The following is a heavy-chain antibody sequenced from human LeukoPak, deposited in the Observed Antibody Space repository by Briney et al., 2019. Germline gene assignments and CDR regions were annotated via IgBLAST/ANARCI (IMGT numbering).Heavy chain of an antibody. D-gene: IGHD1-1*01. Sequence: GGSLRLSCAASGFTFSSYGMSWVRQAPGKGLEWVSAISGSGGSTYYADSVKGRFTISRDNSKNTLYLQMNSLRAKDTAVYYCAKDRRVQEVVYYMDVWGKGTTVTISS. CDR3: AKDRRVQEVVYYMDV. CDR1: GFTFSSYG. CDR2: ISGSGGST. J-gene: IGHJ6*03. V-gene: IGHV3-23*01.